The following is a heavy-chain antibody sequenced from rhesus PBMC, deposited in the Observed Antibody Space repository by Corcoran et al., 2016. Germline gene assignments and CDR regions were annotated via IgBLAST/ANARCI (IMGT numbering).Heavy chain of an antibody. Sequence: QAQLVQSGAEVKKPGAPVKLPCKASGYTFTSYYINWLRQAPGQVLEWMGWLNPSNGNTGYAQKFQGRVTMARDTSTSTAYMELSSLRSEDTAVYYCTREQLSVYFDFWGQGALVTVSS. CDR3: TREQLSVYFDF. CDR2: LNPSNGNT. V-gene: IGHV1S9*01. CDR1: GYTFTSYY. D-gene: IGHD4-29*01. J-gene: IGHJ1*01.